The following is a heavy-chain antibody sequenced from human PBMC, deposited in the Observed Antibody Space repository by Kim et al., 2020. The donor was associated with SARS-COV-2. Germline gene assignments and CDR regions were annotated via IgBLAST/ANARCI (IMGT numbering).Heavy chain of an antibody. Sequence: SETLSLTCTVSGGSISSGSYYWSWIRQPAGKGLEWIGRIYTSGSTNYNPSLKSRVTISVDTSKNQFSLKLSSVTAADTAVYYCARDGSLTLDYWGQGTLVTVSS. CDR2: IYTSGST. CDR3: ARDGSLTLDY. D-gene: IGHD1-26*01. J-gene: IGHJ4*02. V-gene: IGHV4-61*02. CDR1: GGSISSGSYY.